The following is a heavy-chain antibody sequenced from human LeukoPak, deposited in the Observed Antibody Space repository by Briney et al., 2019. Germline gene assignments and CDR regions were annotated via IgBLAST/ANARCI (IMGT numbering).Heavy chain of an antibody. CDR1: GFTFSSYA. CDR3: ARRNRVRGAHLQEFDY. J-gene: IGHJ4*02. CDR2: ISSNGGST. D-gene: IGHD3-10*01. Sequence: GGSLRLSCAASGFTFSSYAMHWVRQAPGKGLEYVSAISSNGGSTYCANSVKGRFTISRDNSKNTLYLQMGSLRAEDMAVYYCARRNRVRGAHLQEFDYWGQGTLVTVSS. V-gene: IGHV3-64*01.